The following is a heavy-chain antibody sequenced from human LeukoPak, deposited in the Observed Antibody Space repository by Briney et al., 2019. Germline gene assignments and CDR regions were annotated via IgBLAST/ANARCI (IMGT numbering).Heavy chain of an antibody. J-gene: IGHJ6*03. CDR1: SGSISTSNYY. V-gene: IGHV4-61*05. CDR3: ARMTYYYYMDV. Sequence: PSETLSLTCTVSSGSISTSNYYWSWIRQPPGKGLEWIGYIYYSGSTNYNPSLKSRVTISVDTSKNQFSLKLSSVTAADTAVYYCARMTYYYYMDVWGKGTTVTISS. CDR2: IYYSGST.